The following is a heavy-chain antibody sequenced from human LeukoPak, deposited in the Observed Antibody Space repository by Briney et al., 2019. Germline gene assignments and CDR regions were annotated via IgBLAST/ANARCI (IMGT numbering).Heavy chain of an antibody. CDR1: GFTFSSYV. CDR3: AKDRSRGRDYEILFDY. J-gene: IGHJ4*02. Sequence: PGGSLRLSCAASGFTFSSYVMTWVRQAPGKGLEWVSAISGSGGSTYYAVSVKGRFTISRDNSKNTLYLQMNSLRAEDTAVYYCAKDRSRGRDYEILFDYWGQGTLVTVSS. D-gene: IGHD4-17*01. CDR2: ISGSGGST. V-gene: IGHV3-23*01.